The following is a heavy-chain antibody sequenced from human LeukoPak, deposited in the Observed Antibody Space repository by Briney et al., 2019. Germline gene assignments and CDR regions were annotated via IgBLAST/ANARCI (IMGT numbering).Heavy chain of an antibody. CDR1: GFTFTSYY. D-gene: IGHD3-9*01. Sequence: ASVKVSCKASGFTFTSYYMHWVRQAPGQGLEWMGIINPSGSYTSYAQKFQGRVTMTRDTSTSTAYMELSSLRSEDTAVYYCAARYFDWLLSVDYWGQGTLVTVSS. J-gene: IGHJ4*02. CDR2: INPSGSYT. CDR3: AARYFDWLLSVDY. V-gene: IGHV1-46*01.